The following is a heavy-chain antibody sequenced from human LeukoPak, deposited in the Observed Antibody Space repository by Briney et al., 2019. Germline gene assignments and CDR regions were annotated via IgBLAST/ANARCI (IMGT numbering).Heavy chain of an antibody. J-gene: IGHJ3*02. CDR1: GFTFSNAW. D-gene: IGHD5-18*01. CDR2: IKSKTDGGTT. CDR3: TTESDGYSYGNDAFDI. Sequence: PGGSLRLSCAASGFTFSNAWMSWVRQAPGKGLEWGGRIKSKTDGGTTDYAAPVKGRFTISRDDSKNTLYLQMNSLKTEDTAVYYCTTESDGYSYGNDAFDIWGQGTMVTVSS. V-gene: IGHV3-15*01.